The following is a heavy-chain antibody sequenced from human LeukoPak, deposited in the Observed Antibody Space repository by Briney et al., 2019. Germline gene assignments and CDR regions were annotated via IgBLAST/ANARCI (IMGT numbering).Heavy chain of an antibody. CDR3: AKCVYGSGLYYYGMDV. J-gene: IGHJ6*02. V-gene: IGHV3-30*18. CDR2: ISYDGSNK. CDR1: GFTFSSYG. Sequence: GGSLRLSCAASGFTFSSYGMHWVRQAPGKGLEWVAVISYDGSNKFSADSVKGRFTISRDNSKNTVDLQMNSLRAEDTAVYYCAKCVYGSGLYYYGMDVWGQGTTVTVSS. D-gene: IGHD3-10*01.